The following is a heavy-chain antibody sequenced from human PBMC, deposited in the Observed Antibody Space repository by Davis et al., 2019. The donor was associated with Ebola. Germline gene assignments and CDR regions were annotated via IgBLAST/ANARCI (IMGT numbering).Heavy chain of an antibody. D-gene: IGHD3-3*01. J-gene: IGHJ6*02. CDR3: ARGGFLEWLSDYYYYGMDV. V-gene: IGHV4-34*01. Sequence: SETLSLTCAVYGGSFSGYYWSWIRQPPGKGLEWIGEINHSGSTNYNPSLKSRVTISVDTSKNQFSLKLSSVTAADTAVYYCARGGFLEWLSDYYYYGMDVWSQGTTVTVSS. CDR2: INHSGST. CDR1: GGSFSGYY.